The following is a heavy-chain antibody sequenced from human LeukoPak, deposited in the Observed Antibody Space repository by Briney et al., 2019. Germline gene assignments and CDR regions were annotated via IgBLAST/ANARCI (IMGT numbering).Heavy chain of an antibody. Sequence: SVKVSCKASGGTFSSYAISWVRQAPGQGPEWMGGIIPIFGTANYAQKFQGRVTITADESTSTAYMELSSLRSEDTAVYYCARHLAARYYYGMDVWGQGTTVTVSS. CDR3: ARHLAARYYYGMDV. CDR2: IIPIFGTA. D-gene: IGHD6-6*01. J-gene: IGHJ6*02. CDR1: GGTFSSYA. V-gene: IGHV1-69*13.